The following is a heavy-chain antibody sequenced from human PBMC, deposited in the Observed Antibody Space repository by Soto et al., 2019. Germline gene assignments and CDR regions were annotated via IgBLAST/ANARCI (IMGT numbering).Heavy chain of an antibody. D-gene: IGHD1-1*01. CDR2: ISAHNGNT. V-gene: IGHV1-18*01. Sequence: QVHLVQSGAEVKKPGASVKVSCKGSGYAFTTYGITWVPQAPGQGLEWMGWISAHNGNTNYAQKLPGRVTVTRDTSTSTAYMELRSLRSDDTAVYYCARGRYGDYWGQGALVTVSS. CDR3: ARGRYGDY. J-gene: IGHJ4*02. CDR1: GYAFTTYG.